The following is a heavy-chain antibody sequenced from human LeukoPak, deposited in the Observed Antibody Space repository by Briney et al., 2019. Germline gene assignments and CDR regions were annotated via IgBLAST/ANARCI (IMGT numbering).Heavy chain of an antibody. CDR2: IKQDGSEK. Sequence: GGSLRLSCAASGFTISGHWMSWVRQAPGKGLEWVANIKQDGSEKYYVDSVKGRFTISRDNAKNSLYLQMNSPRAEDTAVYYCAREDYYGSGSYYNYVDYWGQGTLVTVSS. D-gene: IGHD3-10*01. J-gene: IGHJ4*02. CDR3: AREDYYGSGSYYNYVDY. V-gene: IGHV3-7*01. CDR1: GFTISGHW.